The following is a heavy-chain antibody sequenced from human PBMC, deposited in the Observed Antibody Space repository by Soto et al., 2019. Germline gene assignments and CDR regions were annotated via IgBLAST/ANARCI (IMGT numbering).Heavy chain of an antibody. J-gene: IGHJ6*02. D-gene: IGHD3-3*01. Sequence: PGGSLRLSCAASGFTFSSYALSLVRQAPGKGLEWVSAISGSGGSTYYADSVKGRFTLSRDNSKNTLYLQMNSLRAEDTAVYYCAKEKRVWSGYPYFYYYYGMDVWGQGTTVTVSS. CDR2: ISGSGGST. CDR3: AKEKRVWSGYPYFYYYYGMDV. CDR1: GFTFSSYA. V-gene: IGHV3-23*01.